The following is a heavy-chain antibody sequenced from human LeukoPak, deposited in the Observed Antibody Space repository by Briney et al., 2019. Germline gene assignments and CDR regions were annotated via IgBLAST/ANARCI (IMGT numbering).Heavy chain of an antibody. D-gene: IGHD2-15*01. CDR3: AKAPVTSCRGAFCYPFDY. Sequence: GGSLRLSCATSGFSFSSYAMSWVRQAPGKGLEWVSAMSSSDDGRYYAAPVGGRFTISRDTSRSTLYLQMNSLRAEDAAVYYCAKAPVTSCRGAFCYPFDYWGQGTLVTVSS. CDR1: GFSFSSYA. CDR2: MSSSDDGR. J-gene: IGHJ4*02. V-gene: IGHV3-23*01.